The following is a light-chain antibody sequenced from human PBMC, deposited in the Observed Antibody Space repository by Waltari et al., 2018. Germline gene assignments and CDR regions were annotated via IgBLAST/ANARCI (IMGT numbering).Light chain of an antibody. CDR1: SSDVGAYKY. CDR3: CSHTNIGTWV. V-gene: IGLV2-8*01. CDR2: EVS. J-gene: IGLJ3*02. Sequence: QSALTQPPSASGSPGQSVTISCTGTSSDVGAYKYVSWYQQHPGKAPKLLIYEVSKRASGVPDRFSGSKSGMTASLTISGLQADDEGIYYCCSHTNIGTWVFGGGTTLTVL.